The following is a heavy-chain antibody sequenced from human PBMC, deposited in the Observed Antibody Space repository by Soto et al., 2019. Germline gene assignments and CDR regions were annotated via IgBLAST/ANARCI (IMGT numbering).Heavy chain of an antibody. CDR2: IYHSGST. CDR3: ARVPDY. V-gene: IGHV4-30-2*01. J-gene: IGHJ4*02. Sequence: QLQLPESGSGLVKPSQTLSLTCAVSGGSISSGGYSWGWIRQPPGKGLEWIGYIYHSGSTYYNPSLKSRVTISVDRSRNQFSLKLSSVTAADTAVYYGARVPDYWGQGTLVTVSS. CDR1: GGSISSGGYS.